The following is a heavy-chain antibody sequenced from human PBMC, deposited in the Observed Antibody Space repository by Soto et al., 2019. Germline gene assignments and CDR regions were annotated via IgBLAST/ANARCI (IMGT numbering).Heavy chain of an antibody. V-gene: IGHV4-59*12. CDR1: GGSISSYY. CDR2: IYYSGST. J-gene: IGHJ3*02. CDR3: ARVGGYYDFWSGYYTNAFDI. Sequence: SETLSLTCTVSGGSISSYYWSWIRQPPGKGLEWIGYIYYSGSTNYNPSLKSRVTISVDTSKNQFSLKLSSVTAADTAVYYCARVGGYYDFWSGYYTNAFDICGEGTMVTVSS. D-gene: IGHD3-3*01.